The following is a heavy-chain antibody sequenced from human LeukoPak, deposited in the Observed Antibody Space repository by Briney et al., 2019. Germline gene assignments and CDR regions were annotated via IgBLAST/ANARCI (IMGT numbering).Heavy chain of an antibody. J-gene: IGHJ5*02. CDR2: ISGSGGST. D-gene: IGHD3-9*01. CDR1: GLTFSSYA. CDR3: AKDSQALRYFDWPPGA. Sequence: GGSLRLSCAASGLTFSSYAMSWVRQAPGKGLEWVSAISGSGGSTYYADSVKGRFTISRDNSKNTLYLQMNSLRAEDTAVYYCAKDSQALRYFDWPPGAWGQGTLVTVSS. V-gene: IGHV3-23*01.